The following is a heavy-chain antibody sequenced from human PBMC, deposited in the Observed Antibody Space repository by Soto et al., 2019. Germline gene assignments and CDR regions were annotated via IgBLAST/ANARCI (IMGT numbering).Heavy chain of an antibody. CDR3: AKVDAYSYRTDH. Sequence: GSLRLSCAVSGFTVSNNYMSWVRQAPGKGLEGVSVIYSGGYTAYGDSVKGRFAISRDNSQNTLYLQMNSLTAEDTAVYFCAKVDAYSYRTDHWGQGTLVTVSS. J-gene: IGHJ4*02. D-gene: IGHD3-16*02. V-gene: IGHV3-53*01. CDR2: IYSGGYT. CDR1: GFTVSNNY.